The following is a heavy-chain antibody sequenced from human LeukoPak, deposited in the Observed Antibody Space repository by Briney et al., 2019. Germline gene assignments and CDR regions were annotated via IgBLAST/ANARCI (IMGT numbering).Heavy chain of an antibody. CDR1: GFTFGDYA. CDR3: TRIIDARMDV. V-gene: IGHV3-49*04. CDR2: IRSKASGGTT. J-gene: IGHJ6*02. Sequence: GGSLRLSCTASGFTFGDYAMNWVRQAPGKGLEWVCFIRSKASGGTTEYAASVKGRFTISRDDSKSTAYLQMDSLRTEDTAVYYCTRIIDARMDVWGQGTTVTVSS. D-gene: IGHD2-2*01.